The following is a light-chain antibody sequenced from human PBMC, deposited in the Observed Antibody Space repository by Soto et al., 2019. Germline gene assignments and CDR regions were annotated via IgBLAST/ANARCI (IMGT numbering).Light chain of an antibody. J-gene: IGKJ1*01. CDR2: AAS. CDR3: QKYLSALWT. CDR1: QGISNY. V-gene: IGKV1-27*01. Sequence: DIQMTQSPSSLPASVGDRVTITCRASQGISNYLAWYQQKPGKVPKLLIYAASTLQSGVPSRFSGSGSGTDFTRTNSSLQPEDVATYYCQKYLSALWTFGQGTKVEIK.